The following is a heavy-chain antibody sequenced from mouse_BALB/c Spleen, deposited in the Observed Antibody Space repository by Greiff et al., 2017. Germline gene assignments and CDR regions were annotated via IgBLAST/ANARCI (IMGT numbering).Heavy chain of an antibody. V-gene: IGHV1S56*01. CDR1: GYTFTSYY. CDR3: ARDGNYDAMAY. J-gene: IGHJ4*01. D-gene: IGHD2-1*01. CDR2: IYPGDGST. Sequence: QVQLQQSGPELVKPGASVKMSCKASGYTFTSYYIHWVKQRPGQGLEWIGWIYPGDGSTKYNEKFKGKTTLTADKSSSTAYMLLSSLSSEDSAIYFCARDGNYDAMAYWGQGTSVTVSS.